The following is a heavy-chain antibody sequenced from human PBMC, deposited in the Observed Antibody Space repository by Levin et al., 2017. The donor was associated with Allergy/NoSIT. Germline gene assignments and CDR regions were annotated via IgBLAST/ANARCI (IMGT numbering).Heavy chain of an antibody. CDR3: ARIRPVRYYGSGGFY. D-gene: IGHD3-10*01. J-gene: IGHJ4*02. CDR2: IYYSGST. V-gene: IGHV4-39*01. Sequence: PSETLSLTCTVSGGSISSSSYYWGWIRQPPGKGLEWIGSIYYSGSTYYNPSLKSRVTISVDTSKNQFSLKLSSVTAADTAVYYCARIRPVRYYGSGGFYWGQGTLVTVSS. CDR1: GGSISSSSYY.